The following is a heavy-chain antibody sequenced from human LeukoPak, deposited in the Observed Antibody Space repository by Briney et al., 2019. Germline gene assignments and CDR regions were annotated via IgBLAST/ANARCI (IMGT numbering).Heavy chain of an antibody. CDR1: GFQLSDHY. CDR3: ARALYGSSGYYDY. CDR2: ISGSGATL. Sequence: GSLRLPRSAPGFQLSDHYMNWVRQASGGGLEWGTYISGSGATLHHADSVKGRFTISRDNAKNSLSLQMNSLRAEDTALYYCARALYGSSGYYDYWGQGILVTVSS. J-gene: IGHJ4*02. D-gene: IGHD3-22*01. V-gene: IGHV3-11*01.